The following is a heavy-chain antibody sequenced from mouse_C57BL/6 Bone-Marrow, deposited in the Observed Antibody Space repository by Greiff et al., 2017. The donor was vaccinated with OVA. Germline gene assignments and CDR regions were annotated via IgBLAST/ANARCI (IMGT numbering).Heavy chain of an antibody. CDR1: GYTFTDYE. CDR3: TRHPYYDYDVAWFAY. D-gene: IGHD2-4*01. J-gene: IGHJ3*01. Sequence: QVHVKQSGAELVRPGASVTLSCKASGYTFTDYEMHWVKQTPVHGLEWIGAIDPETGGTAYNQKFKGKAILTADKSSSTAYMELRSLTSEDSAVYYCTRHPYYDYDVAWFAYWGQGTLVTVSA. CDR2: IDPETGGT. V-gene: IGHV1-15*01.